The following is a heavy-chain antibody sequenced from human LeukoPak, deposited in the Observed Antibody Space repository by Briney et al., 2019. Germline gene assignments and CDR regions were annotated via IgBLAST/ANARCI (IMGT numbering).Heavy chain of an antibody. CDR3: ATEKGDSPDY. CDR2: ISGSGGNT. V-gene: IGHV3-23*01. CDR1: GFTFSNYA. Sequence: PGGSLRLSCAASGFTFSNYAMSWVRQAPGKGLEWVSGISGSGGNTYHADSVKGRFTISRDSSKNTLYVQMNSLRAEDTAVYYCATEKGDSPDYWGQGTLVTVSS. D-gene: IGHD2-21*01. J-gene: IGHJ4*02.